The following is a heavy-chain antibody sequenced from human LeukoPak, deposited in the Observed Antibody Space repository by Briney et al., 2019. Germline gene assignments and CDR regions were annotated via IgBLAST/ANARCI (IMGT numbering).Heavy chain of an antibody. Sequence: SETLSLTCTVSGGSISSGSYYWSWIRQPAGKGLEWIGRIYTSGSTNYNPSLKSRVTMSVDTSKNQFSLKLSSVTAADTAVYYCAREGAITFGGAMKAFDIWGQGTMVTVSS. D-gene: IGHD3-16*01. CDR1: GGSISSGSYY. CDR2: IYTSGST. J-gene: IGHJ3*02. CDR3: AREGAITFGGAMKAFDI. V-gene: IGHV4-61*02.